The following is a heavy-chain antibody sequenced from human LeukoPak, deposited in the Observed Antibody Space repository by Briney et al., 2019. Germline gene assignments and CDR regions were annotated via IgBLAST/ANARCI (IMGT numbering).Heavy chain of an antibody. J-gene: IGHJ3*02. CDR1: EYTFTGYY. CDR2: INPNSGGT. Sequence: ASVKVSCKASEYTFTGYYMHWVRQAPGQRLEWMGWINPNSGGTNYAQKFQSRVTMTRDTSISTAYMELSRLRSDDTGVYYCARGIPEWLQLWLVAFHIGGQRTVVPVSS. CDR3: ARGIPEWLQLWLVAFHI. V-gene: IGHV1-2*02. D-gene: IGHD5-18*01.